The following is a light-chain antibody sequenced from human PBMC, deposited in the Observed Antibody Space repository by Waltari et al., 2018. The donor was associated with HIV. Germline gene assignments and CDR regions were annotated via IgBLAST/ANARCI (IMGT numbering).Light chain of an antibody. CDR2: SAS. J-gene: IGKJ4*02. Sequence: DIHLTQSPSFLSASVVDTVTITCRASQGVNPYLAWYQQRPGEVPKLLIYSASTLKTGVPSRFSGSGSGTEFSLTISGLQPEDLATYYCQQLNSYPLTFGGGTTLEIK. V-gene: IGKV1-9*01. CDR3: QQLNSYPLT. CDR1: QGVNPY.